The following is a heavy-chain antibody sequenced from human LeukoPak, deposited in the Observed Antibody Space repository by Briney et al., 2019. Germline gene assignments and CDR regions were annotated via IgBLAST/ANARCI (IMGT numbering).Heavy chain of an antibody. V-gene: IGHV3-23*01. Sequence: GGSLRLSCTASGFTFSSYTMTWVRQAPGKGLRWVSTITTGDGNTYYADSVKGRFTVSRDDSKNTLYLQMNSLRAEDTAVYYCAKVVAGNIDYYFDYWGQGILVAVSS. D-gene: IGHD2/OR15-2a*01. CDR3: AKVVAGNIDYYFDY. J-gene: IGHJ4*02. CDR1: GFTFSSYT. CDR2: ITTGDGNT.